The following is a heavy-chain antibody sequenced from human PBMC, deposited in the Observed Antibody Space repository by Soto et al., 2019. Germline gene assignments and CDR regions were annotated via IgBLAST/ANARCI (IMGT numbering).Heavy chain of an antibody. CDR3: ARGSFRRASYFDY. D-gene: IGHD3-3*02. CDR2: IYYSGST. V-gene: IGHV4-31*03. CDR1: GGSISSGGYY. Sequence: SETLSLTCTVSGGSISSGGYYWSWIRQHPGKGLEWIGYIYYSGSTYYNPSLKSRVTISVDTSKNQFSLKLSSVTAADTAVYYCARGSFRRASYFDYWGQGTLVTVSS. J-gene: IGHJ4*02.